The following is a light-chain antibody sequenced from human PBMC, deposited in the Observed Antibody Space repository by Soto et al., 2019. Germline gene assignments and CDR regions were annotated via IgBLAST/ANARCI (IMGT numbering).Light chain of an antibody. CDR1: RSDIGSYNS. V-gene: IGLV2-23*02. J-gene: IGLJ3*02. Sequence: QSALTQPASVSGSPGESITISCTGTRSDIGSYNSIAWYQQHPGKAPRVMIFEVTKRPSGISNRFSGSKSGSTASLTISGLQADDEADYFCFSYAGDSTWVFGGWTKLTVL. CDR3: FSYAGDSTWV. CDR2: EVT.